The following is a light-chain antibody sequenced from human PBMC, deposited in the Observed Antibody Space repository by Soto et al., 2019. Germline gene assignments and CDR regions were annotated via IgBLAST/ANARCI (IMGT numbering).Light chain of an antibody. J-gene: IGKJ2*01. V-gene: IGKV1-39*01. CDR3: QQSHSNPYT. CDR1: QSISRN. CDR2: AAR. Sequence: DIQLTQSPSSLSPSVGDRITLSCRASQSISRNLNWYQQMPGKAPSLLIYAARDLQSGVPGRFSGSGSGTEFNLTISSLQPEDLATYYCQQSHSNPYTFGQGNKLEI.